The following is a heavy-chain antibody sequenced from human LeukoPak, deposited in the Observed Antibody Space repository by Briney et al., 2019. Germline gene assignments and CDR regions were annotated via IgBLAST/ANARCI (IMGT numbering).Heavy chain of an antibody. CDR3: AREGGPYRPLDY. CDR2: VHLSGRT. J-gene: IGHJ4*02. CDR1: GGSISSYY. V-gene: IGHV4-59*12. Sequence: PSETLSLTCIVSGGSISSYYWSWIRQPPGEGLEWIGEVHLSGRTNYNPSLESRVTMSVDMSENHISLKLTSVTAADTAVYYCAREGGPYRPLDYSGQGTLVTVSS.